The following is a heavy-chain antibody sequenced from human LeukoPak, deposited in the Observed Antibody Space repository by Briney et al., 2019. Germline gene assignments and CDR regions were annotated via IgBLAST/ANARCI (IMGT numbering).Heavy chain of an antibody. CDR2: INSVGSYT. D-gene: IGHD2-2*01. Sequence: GGSLRLSCAVSGFTISSYWMHWVRQAPGKGLVWVSRINSVGSYTNYADSVKGRFTISRDNGKNTLYLQMNSLRAEDTAVYYCARGYCSNTSCNYYYAMDVWGQGTTVTVSS. CDR1: GFTISSYW. CDR3: ARGYCSNTSCNYYYAMDV. J-gene: IGHJ6*02. V-gene: IGHV3-74*01.